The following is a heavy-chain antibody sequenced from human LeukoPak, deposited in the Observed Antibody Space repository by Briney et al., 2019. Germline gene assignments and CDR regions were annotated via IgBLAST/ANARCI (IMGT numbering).Heavy chain of an antibody. J-gene: IGHJ5*02. CDR2: IIPIFGTA. CDR1: GGNLSSYA. D-gene: IGHD4-23*01. V-gene: IGHV1-69*13. Sequence: SVKVSCKASGGNLSSYAISWVRQAPGQGLEWMGGIIPIFGTANYAQKFQGRVTITADESTSTAYMELSSLRSEDTAVYYCARERADYGGNSWWFDPWGQGTLVTVSS. CDR3: ARERADYGGNSWWFDP.